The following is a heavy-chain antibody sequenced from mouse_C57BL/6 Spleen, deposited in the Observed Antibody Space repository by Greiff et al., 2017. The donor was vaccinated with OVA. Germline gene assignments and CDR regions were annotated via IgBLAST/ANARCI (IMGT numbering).Heavy chain of an antibody. V-gene: IGHV1-15*01. D-gene: IGHD1-1*01. CDR2: IDPETGGT. Sequence: VQLQQSGAELVRPGASVTLSCKASGYTFTDYEMHWVKQTPVHGLEWIGAIDPETGGTAYNQKFKGKAILTADKSSSTAYMELRSLTSEDSAVYYCTRSDYGSSNGYFDYWGQGTTLTVSS. CDR3: TRSDYGSSNGYFDY. J-gene: IGHJ2*01. CDR1: GYTFTDYE.